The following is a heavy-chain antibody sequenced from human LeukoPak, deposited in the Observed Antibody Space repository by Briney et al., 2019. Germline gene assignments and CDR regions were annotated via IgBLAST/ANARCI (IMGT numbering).Heavy chain of an antibody. J-gene: IGHJ4*02. Sequence: GGSLRLSCAASGFTYSDYYMSWVRQAPGKGLEWVSVIYSGGSTYYADSVKGRFTISRDNSKNTLYLQMNSLRAEDTAVYYCAREPPSQGITGTTVYWGQGTLVTVSS. V-gene: IGHV3-66*02. CDR2: IYSGGST. D-gene: IGHD1-7*01. CDR3: AREPPSQGITGTTVY. CDR1: GFTYSDYY.